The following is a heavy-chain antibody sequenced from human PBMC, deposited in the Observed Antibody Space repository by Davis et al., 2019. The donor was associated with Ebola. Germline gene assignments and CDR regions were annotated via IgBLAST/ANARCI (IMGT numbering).Heavy chain of an antibody. V-gene: IGHV2-70*04. J-gene: IGHJ3*02. CDR3: ARVMDYGGNGAFDN. CDR1: GFSLNTNGVS. Sequence: SGPTLVKPTQTLTLTCTCSGFSLNTNGVSVSWIRQPPGKALEWLARIDRDDNKFYSTSLKTRLTISKDTSKNHVVFTMTNMDHVDTATYYCARVMDYGGNGAFDNWGQGTMVIVSS. D-gene: IGHD4-23*01. CDR2: IDRDDNK.